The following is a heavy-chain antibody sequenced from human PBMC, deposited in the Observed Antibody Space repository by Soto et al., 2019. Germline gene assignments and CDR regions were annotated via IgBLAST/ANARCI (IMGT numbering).Heavy chain of an antibody. CDR2: IYYSGST. CDR3: ARDSGYYYYGMDV. D-gene: IGHD1-26*01. J-gene: IGHJ6*02. V-gene: IGHV4-31*03. Sequence: LSLTCTVSGGSISSGGYYRSWIRQHPGKGLEWIGYIYYSGSTYYNPSLKSRVTISVDTSKNQFSLKLSSVTAADTAVYYCARDSGYYYYGMDVWGQGTTVTVSS. CDR1: GGSISSGGYY.